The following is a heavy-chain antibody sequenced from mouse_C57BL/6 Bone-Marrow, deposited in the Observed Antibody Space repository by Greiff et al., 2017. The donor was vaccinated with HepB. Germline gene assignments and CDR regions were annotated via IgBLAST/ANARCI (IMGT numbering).Heavy chain of an antibody. CDR2: INPSNGGT. V-gene: IGHV1-53*01. Sequence: QVQLQQPGTELVKPGASVKLSCKASGYTFTSYWMHWVKQRPGQGLEWIGNINPSNGGTNYNEKFKSKATLTVDKSSSTAYMQLSSLTSEDSAVYYCARWGPYYYGSSYDYAMDYWGQGTSVTVSS. D-gene: IGHD1-1*01. J-gene: IGHJ4*01. CDR1: GYTFTSYW. CDR3: ARWGPYYYGSSYDYAMDY.